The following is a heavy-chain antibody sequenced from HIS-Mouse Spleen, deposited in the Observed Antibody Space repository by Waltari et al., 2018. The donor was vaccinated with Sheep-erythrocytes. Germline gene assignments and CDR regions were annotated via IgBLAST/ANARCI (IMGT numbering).Heavy chain of an antibody. D-gene: IGHD4-4*01. CDR1: GFTFGGYA. CDR3: ARGLYRGYFDY. Sequence: QVQLVESGGGVVQPGRALRLPCAAPGFTFGGYAMHWVRQAPGKGLEWVAVISYDGSNKYYADSVKGRFTISRDNSKNTLYLQMNSLRAEDTAVYYCARGLYRGYFDYWGQGTLVTVSS. J-gene: IGHJ4*02. CDR2: ISYDGSNK. V-gene: IGHV3-30*04.